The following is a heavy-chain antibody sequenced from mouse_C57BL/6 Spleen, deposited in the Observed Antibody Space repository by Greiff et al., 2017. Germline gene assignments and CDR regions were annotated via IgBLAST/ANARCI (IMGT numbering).Heavy chain of an antibody. V-gene: IGHV1-82*01. Sequence: QVQLKESGPELVKPGASVKISCKASGYAFSSSWMNWVKQRPGKGLEWIGRIYPGDGDTNYNGKFKGKATLTADKSSSTAYMQLSSLTSEDSAVYFCAREGGDYGAMDYWGQGTSVTVSS. CDR1: GYAFSSSW. CDR2: IYPGDGDT. CDR3: AREGGDYGAMDY. J-gene: IGHJ4*01. D-gene: IGHD2-4*01.